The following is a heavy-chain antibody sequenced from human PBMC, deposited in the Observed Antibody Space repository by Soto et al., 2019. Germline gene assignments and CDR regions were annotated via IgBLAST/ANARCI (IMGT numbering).Heavy chain of an antibody. J-gene: IGHJ4*02. CDR3: ARLGFVGEGDF. CDR2: ISGDGVHT. CDR1: GFTFSRYW. D-gene: IGHD3-16*01. Sequence: VQLAESGGGLIQPGGSLRLSCATSGFTFSRYWIHWVRQAPGEGLVWVSRISGDGVHTDYAESVKGRFTVSRDIAKSTGYLQMNNLRAEDTGIYYCARLGFVGEGDFWGQGSLVTVSS. V-gene: IGHV3-74*01.